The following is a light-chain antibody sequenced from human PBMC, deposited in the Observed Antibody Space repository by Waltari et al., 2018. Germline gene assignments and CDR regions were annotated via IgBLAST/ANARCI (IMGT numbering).Light chain of an antibody. J-gene: IGKJ1*01. CDR2: YAS. Sequence: EIVLTQSPDFQSVTPKETVTITCRASQSIGSSLHWYQQKPDQSPKLLIRYASTSFEGVPSRFSGSGSGTDFTLTINSLEAEDAATYYCHQSYTLPRTFGQGTKVEIK. CDR1: QSIGSS. V-gene: IGKV6-21*01. CDR3: HQSYTLPRT.